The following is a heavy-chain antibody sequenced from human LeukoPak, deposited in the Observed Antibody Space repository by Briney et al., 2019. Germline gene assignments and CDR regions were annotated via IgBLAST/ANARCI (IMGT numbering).Heavy chain of an antibody. CDR2: INHSGST. CDR1: GGSFSGYY. Sequence: SSETLSLTCAVYGGSFSGYYWSWIRQPPGKGLEWIGEINHSGSTNYNPSLKSRVTISVDTSKNQFSLKLSSVTAADTAVYYCARRSMDYYDSSGYAHDYWGQGTLVTVSS. V-gene: IGHV4-34*01. D-gene: IGHD3-22*01. J-gene: IGHJ4*02. CDR3: ARRSMDYYDSSGYAHDY.